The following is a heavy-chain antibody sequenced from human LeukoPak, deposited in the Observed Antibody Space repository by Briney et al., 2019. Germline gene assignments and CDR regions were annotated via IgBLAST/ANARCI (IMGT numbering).Heavy chain of an antibody. D-gene: IGHD5-18*01. CDR3: ARLSGYSYGYPDYFDY. CDR1: GGSITSISYY. V-gene: IGHV4-39*01. J-gene: IGHJ4*02. CDR2: VSYSGNT. Sequence: PSETLSLTCAVSGGSITSISYYWGWIRQPPGKGLQWIGSVSYSGNTYYNPSLKSRVTISVDTSKNQFSLNLNSVTAADTAVYYCARLSGYSYGYPDYFDYWGQGTLVTVSS.